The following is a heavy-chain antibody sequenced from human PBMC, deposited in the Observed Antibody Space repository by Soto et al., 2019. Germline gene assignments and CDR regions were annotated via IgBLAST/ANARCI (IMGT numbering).Heavy chain of an antibody. CDR2: ITSKSTTM. V-gene: IGHV3-48*02. J-gene: IGHJ5*02. D-gene: IGHD3-16*01. Sequence: GGSLRLSCAASGFTFTSYSMNWVRQAPGQGLEWVSYITSKSTTMKYADSVKGRFTVSRDNAKNSLYLQLNSLRDEDTAVYYCAREMGACSDSSCYPGPYDSWGQGTLVTVSS. CDR1: GFTFTSYS. CDR3: AREMGACSDSSCYPGPYDS.